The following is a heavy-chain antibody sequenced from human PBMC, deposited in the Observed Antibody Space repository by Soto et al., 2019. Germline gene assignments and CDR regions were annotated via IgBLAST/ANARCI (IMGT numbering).Heavy chain of an antibody. V-gene: IGHV1-69*13. Sequence: GASVKVSCKASGGTFSSYAIRWVRQAPGQGLEWMGGIIPIFGTANYAQKIQGRVTITADESTSTAYMELSSLRSEDTAVYYCSGGVRGSYYYGMDVWGQGTTVT. CDR3: SGGVRGSYYYGMDV. CDR2: IIPIFGTA. J-gene: IGHJ6*02. D-gene: IGHD3-10*01. CDR1: GGTFSSYA.